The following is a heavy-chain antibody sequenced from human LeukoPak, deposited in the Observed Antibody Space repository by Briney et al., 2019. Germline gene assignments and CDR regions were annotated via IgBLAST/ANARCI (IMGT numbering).Heavy chain of an antibody. V-gene: IGHV4-34*01. D-gene: IGHD3-10*01. CDR1: GGSFSGYY. Sequence: SETLSLTCAVYGGSFSGYYWSWIRQPPGKGLEWIGEINHSGSTNYNPSLKSRVTISVDTSKNQFSLKLSSVTAADTAVYYCARHAQTYYYGSGYDYWGRGTLVTVSS. CDR3: ARHAQTYYYGSGYDY. J-gene: IGHJ4*02. CDR2: INHSGST.